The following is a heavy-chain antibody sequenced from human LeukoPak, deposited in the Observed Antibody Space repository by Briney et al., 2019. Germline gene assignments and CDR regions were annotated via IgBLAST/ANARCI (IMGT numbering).Heavy chain of an antibody. V-gene: IGHV4-34*01. Sequence: SETLSLTCTVSGGSISPHFWSWIRQPPGKGLEWIGEINHSGSTNYNPSLKSRVTISVDTSKNQFSLKLSSVTAADTAVYYCATKGDGYCRSTNCQGAFDFWGQGSMVIVSS. D-gene: IGHD2-2*01. CDR2: INHSGST. CDR1: GGSISPHF. CDR3: ATKGDGYCRSTNCQGAFDF. J-gene: IGHJ3*01.